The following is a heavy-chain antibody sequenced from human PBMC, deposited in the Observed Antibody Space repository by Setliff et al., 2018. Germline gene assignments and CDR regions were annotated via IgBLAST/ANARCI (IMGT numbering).Heavy chain of an antibody. Sequence: ASVKVSCKASGYTFTNYGISWVRQAPGQGLEWMGWISASNGNTNSAQKLQDRVTMTTDTSTSTAYMELRSLRSDDTAVYYCARDSPTVVTHIRAFDIWGQGTMVTVSS. V-gene: IGHV1-18*01. CDR3: ARDSPTVVTHIRAFDI. D-gene: IGHD4-17*01. J-gene: IGHJ3*02. CDR2: ISASNGNT. CDR1: GYTFTNYG.